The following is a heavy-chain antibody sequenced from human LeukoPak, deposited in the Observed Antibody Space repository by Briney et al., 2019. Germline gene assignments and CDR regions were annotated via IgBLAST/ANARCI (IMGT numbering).Heavy chain of an antibody. CDR3: ARTAYCGGDCYFPWSFDY. CDR2: IYYSGSI. J-gene: IGHJ4*02. D-gene: IGHD2-21*02. V-gene: IGHV4-28*05. Sequence: SETLSLTCVVSGYSISSSNWWGWIRQPPGKGLEWIGYIYYSGSIYYNPSLKSRVTMSVDTSKNQFSLKLSSVTAVDTAVYYCARTAYCGGDCYFPWSFDYWGQGTLVTVSS. CDR1: GYSISSSNW.